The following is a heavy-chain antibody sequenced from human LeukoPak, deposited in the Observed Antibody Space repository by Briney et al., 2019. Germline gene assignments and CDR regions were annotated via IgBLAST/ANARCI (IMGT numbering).Heavy chain of an antibody. J-gene: IGHJ4*02. CDR3: AKEGITGADS. Sequence: GGSLTLSCTASGFPFNRFAMGWVRPAPGQGLAWVSAISGGGDAHYADSVKGRFTISRDNSKNTLFLHMNNLTADDTALYYCAKEGITGADSWGQGTLVSVSS. CDR2: ISGGGDA. V-gene: IGHV3-23*01. CDR1: GFPFNRFA.